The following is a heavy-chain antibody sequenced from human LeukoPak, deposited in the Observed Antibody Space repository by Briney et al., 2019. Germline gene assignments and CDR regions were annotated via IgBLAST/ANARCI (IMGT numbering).Heavy chain of an antibody. V-gene: IGHV4-39*01. J-gene: IGHJ4*02. Sequence: KPSETLSLTCTVSGGSISSSSYYWGWIRQPPGKGLEWIGSIYYSGSTYYNPSLKSRVTISVDTSKNQFSLKLSSVTAADTAVYYCAGRYCSGGSCYRRVDYWGQGTLVTASS. CDR2: IYYSGST. CDR1: GGSISSSSYY. D-gene: IGHD2-15*01. CDR3: AGRYCSGGSCYRRVDY.